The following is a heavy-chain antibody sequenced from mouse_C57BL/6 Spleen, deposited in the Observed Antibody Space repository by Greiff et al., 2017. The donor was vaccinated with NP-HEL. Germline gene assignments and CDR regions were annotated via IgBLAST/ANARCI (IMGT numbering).Heavy chain of an antibody. J-gene: IGHJ2*01. CDR2: IDPEDGDT. D-gene: IGHD2-5*01. CDR1: GFNIKDYY. V-gene: IGHV14-2*01. CDR3: ARSSFYYSNYVGYFDY. Sequence: VQLQQSGAELVKPGASVKLSCTASGFNIKDYYMHWVKQRTEQGLEWIGRIDPEDGDTKYAPKFQGKATITADTSSNTAYLQLSSLTSEDTDVYYCARSSFYYSNYVGYFDYWGQGTTLTVSS.